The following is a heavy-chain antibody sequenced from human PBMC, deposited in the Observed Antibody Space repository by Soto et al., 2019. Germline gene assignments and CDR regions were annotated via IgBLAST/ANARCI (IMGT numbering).Heavy chain of an antibody. CDR1: GFTFSSYA. CDR3: ARDGRLGELSLPLIDY. D-gene: IGHD3-16*02. J-gene: IGHJ4*02. Sequence: GGSLRLSCAASGFTFSSYAMHWVRQAPGKGLEWVAVISYDGSNKYYADSVKGRFTISRDNSKNTLYLQMNSLRAEDTAVYYCARDGRLGELSLPLIDYWGQGTLVTVSS. CDR2: ISYDGSNK. V-gene: IGHV3-30-3*01.